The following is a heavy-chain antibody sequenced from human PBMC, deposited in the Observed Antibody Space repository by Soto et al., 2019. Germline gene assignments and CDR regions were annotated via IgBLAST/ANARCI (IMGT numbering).Heavy chain of an antibody. CDR2: INPSGVNT. V-gene: IGHV1-46*04. CDR3: AKDPNSSGWND. Sequence: ASVKVSCTASGYRFTSYYMHWVRQAPGQGLEWMGIINPSGVNTYYADSVKGRFTISRDNSKNTLYLQMNSLRAEDTAVYYCAKDPNSSGWNDWGQGTLVTVSS. CDR1: GYRFTSYY. J-gene: IGHJ4*02. D-gene: IGHD6-19*01.